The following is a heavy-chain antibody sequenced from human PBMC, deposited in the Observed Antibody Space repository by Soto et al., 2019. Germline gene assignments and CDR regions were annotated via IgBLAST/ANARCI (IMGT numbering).Heavy chain of an antibody. CDR1: GYTFTSYY. CDR2: INPSGGST. V-gene: IGHV1-46*03. J-gene: IGHJ6*03. D-gene: IGHD4-17*01. Sequence: ASVKVSCKASGYTFTSYYMHWVRQAPGQGLEWMGIINPSGGSTSYAQKFQGRVTMTRDTSTSTVYMELSSLRSEDTAVYYFATINQGPVTTGVYYYMDVWGKGTTVPVSS. CDR3: ATINQGPVTTGVYYYMDV.